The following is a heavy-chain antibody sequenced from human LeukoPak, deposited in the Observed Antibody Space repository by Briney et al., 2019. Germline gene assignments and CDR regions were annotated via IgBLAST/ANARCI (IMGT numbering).Heavy chain of an antibody. Sequence: GASVKVSCKASGYTFTSYGISWVRQAPGQGLEWMGWISAYNGNTNYAQKLQGRVTMTTDTSTSTAYMELRSLRSDDTAVYYCARGPPYYYDSSGYRTPFFDYWGQGTLVTVSS. CDR2: ISAYNGNT. V-gene: IGHV1-18*01. CDR1: GYTFTSYG. D-gene: IGHD3-22*01. CDR3: ARGPPYYYDSSGYRTPFFDY. J-gene: IGHJ4*02.